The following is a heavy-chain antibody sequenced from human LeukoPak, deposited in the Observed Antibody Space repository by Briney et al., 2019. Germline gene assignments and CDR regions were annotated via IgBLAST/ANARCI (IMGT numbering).Heavy chain of an antibody. Sequence: GGSLRLSCAASGFTVSSTYMNWVRQAPGKGLEWVSVIYSGGRTYYADSVKGRFTISRDNSKNTLYLQMNSLRVEDTAVYYCARDGFQAYDSNLYYGMDVWGQGITVTVSS. D-gene: IGHD3-22*01. V-gene: IGHV3-66*01. J-gene: IGHJ6*02. CDR2: IYSGGRT. CDR3: ARDGFQAYDSNLYYGMDV. CDR1: GFTVSSTY.